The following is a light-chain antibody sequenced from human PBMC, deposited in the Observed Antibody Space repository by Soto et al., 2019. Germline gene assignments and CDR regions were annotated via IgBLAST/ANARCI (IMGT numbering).Light chain of an antibody. Sequence: EIVLTQSPGTLSLSPGERATLSCRASQSVPKNYLAWYQHKPGQAPRLLIHGPSSRATGIPDRFSGSGSGTDFTLIISRLEPEDVAVYYCHQYATSPQTFGQGTKVEIK. CDR1: QSVPKNY. CDR2: GPS. J-gene: IGKJ1*01. CDR3: HQYATSPQT. V-gene: IGKV3-20*01.